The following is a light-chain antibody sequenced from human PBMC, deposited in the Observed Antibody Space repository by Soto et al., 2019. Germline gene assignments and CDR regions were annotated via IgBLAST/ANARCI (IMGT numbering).Light chain of an antibody. Sequence: QSVLTQPPSASATPGQRVTISCSGSSSNIGSNSVNWYQQLPGTAPRLLLYSNNQRPSGVPDRLSGSKSGTSASLAIGGHLSEDEADYYCASWDDSLNAYVFGGGTKLTVL. V-gene: IGLV1-44*01. CDR3: ASWDDSLNAYV. J-gene: IGLJ1*01. CDR2: SNN. CDR1: SSNIGSNS.